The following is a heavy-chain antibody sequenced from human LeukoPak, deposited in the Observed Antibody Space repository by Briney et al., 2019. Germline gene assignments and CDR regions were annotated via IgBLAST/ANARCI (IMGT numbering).Heavy chain of an antibody. CDR2: INHSGST. V-gene: IGHV4-39*07. D-gene: IGHD6-19*01. CDR3: ARGISSGWSYNWFDP. J-gene: IGHJ5*02. Sequence: SETLSLTCSVSGGSITSSTYYWAWIRQPPGKGLEWIGEINHSGSTNYNPSLKSRVTISVDTSKNQFSLKLSSVTAADTAVYYCARGISSGWSYNWFDPWGQGTLVTVSS. CDR1: GGSITSSTYY.